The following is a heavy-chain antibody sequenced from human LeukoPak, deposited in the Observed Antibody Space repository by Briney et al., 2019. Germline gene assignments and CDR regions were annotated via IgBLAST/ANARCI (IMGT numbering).Heavy chain of an antibody. CDR2: ITSGSGDI. Sequence: GGSLRLSCAASGFTFSSYTMNWVRQTPGKGLEWVSSITSGSGDIYYTDSVKGRFTISRDNAKNSLYLQVGSLRAEDTAVYFCARQRMDYSSFFPGYFDSWGLGTLVTVS. CDR1: GFTFSSYT. V-gene: IGHV3-21*01. CDR3: ARQRMDYSSFFPGYFDS. J-gene: IGHJ4*02. D-gene: IGHD4-11*01.